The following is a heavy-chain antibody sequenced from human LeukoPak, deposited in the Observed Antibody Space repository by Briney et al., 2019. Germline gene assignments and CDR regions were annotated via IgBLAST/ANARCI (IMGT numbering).Heavy chain of an antibody. J-gene: IGHJ4*02. Sequence: AASVKVSCKASGYTFTGYYMHWVRQAPGQGLEWMGWINPNSGGTNYAQKFQGRVTMTRDTSISTAYMELSRLRSDDTAVYYCARGWGRQTRTYYYDSSGYSKFDYWGQGTLVTVSS. V-gene: IGHV1-2*02. CDR2: INPNSGGT. CDR3: ARGWGRQTRTYYYDSSGYSKFDY. D-gene: IGHD3-22*01. CDR1: GYTFTGYY.